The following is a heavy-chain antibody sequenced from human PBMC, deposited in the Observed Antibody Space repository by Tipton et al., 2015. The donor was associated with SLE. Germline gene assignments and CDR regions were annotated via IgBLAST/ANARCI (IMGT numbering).Heavy chain of an antibody. J-gene: IGHJ3*02. V-gene: IGHV3-23*01. Sequence: SLRLSCAASGFTFSSYAMSWVRQAPGKGLEWVSAISGSGGSPYYADSVKGRFTISRDNSKSTLYLQMNSLRAEDTAVYYCARDDRGGEGRALGIWGQGTMVTVSS. CDR1: GFTFSSYA. CDR3: ARDDRGGEGRALGI. CDR2: ISGSGGSP. D-gene: IGHD2-21*01.